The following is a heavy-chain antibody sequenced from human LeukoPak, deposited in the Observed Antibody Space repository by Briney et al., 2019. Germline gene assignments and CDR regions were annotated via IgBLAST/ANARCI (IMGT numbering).Heavy chain of an antibody. CDR2: INHSGST. CDR3: AQRGGSYYWAFDI. D-gene: IGHD1-26*01. CDR1: GGSFSGYY. V-gene: IGHV4-34*01. Sequence: PSETLSLTCAVYGGSFSGYYWSWIRQPPGKGLEWIGEINHSGSTNYNPSLKSRVTISVDTSKNQFSLKLSSVTAADTAVYYCAQRGGSYYWAFDIWGQGTMVTVSS. J-gene: IGHJ3*02.